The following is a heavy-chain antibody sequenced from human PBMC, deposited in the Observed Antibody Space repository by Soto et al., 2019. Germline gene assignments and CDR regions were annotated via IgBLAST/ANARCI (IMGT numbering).Heavy chain of an antibody. CDR1: GFSLDEYG. D-gene: IGHD4-17*01. CDR3: ARDHRWGYEYGDYGDS. Sequence: EVQLVESGGGVVRPGGSLRLACEVSGFSLDEYGMSWVRQAPGKGLEWVSGMHRNGGSTGYVDSVKGRFTISRDDAKNSLYLQMNSLRAEDTAFYYCARDHRWGYEYGDYGDSWGHGTLVTVSS. V-gene: IGHV3-20*04. J-gene: IGHJ5*01. CDR2: MHRNGGST.